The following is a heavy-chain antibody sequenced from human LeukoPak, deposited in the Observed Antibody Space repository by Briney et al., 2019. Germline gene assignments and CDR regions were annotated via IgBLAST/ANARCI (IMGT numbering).Heavy chain of an antibody. CDR3: VKDGSGSYYTYYFDY. V-gene: IGHV3-64D*06. CDR1: GFTFSRYP. J-gene: IGHJ4*02. CDR2: ISSNGGST. D-gene: IGHD3-10*01. Sequence: GGSLRLSCSASGFTFSRYPMHWVRRAPGKGWEYVSAISSNGGSTYYADSVKGRFTISRDNSKNTLYLQMSSLRAGDTAVYYCVKDGSGSYYTYYFDYWGQGTLVTVSS.